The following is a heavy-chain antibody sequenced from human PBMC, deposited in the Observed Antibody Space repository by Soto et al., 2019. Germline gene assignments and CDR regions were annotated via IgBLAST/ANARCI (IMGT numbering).Heavy chain of an antibody. CDR3: TRRGRQYANWFDP. CDR1: GGTFNSYS. Sequence: QVQLVQSGAEVKTPGSSVKVSCKASGGTFNSYSIDGVRQAPGQGSEWMGGISPMSGRPNYAKRFQGRVKSSADKSTNTVYMEVNSLTHEDTAVYYCTRRGRQYANWFDPWGHGTLVTVSS. V-gene: IGHV1-69*06. J-gene: IGHJ5*02. CDR2: ISPMSGRP.